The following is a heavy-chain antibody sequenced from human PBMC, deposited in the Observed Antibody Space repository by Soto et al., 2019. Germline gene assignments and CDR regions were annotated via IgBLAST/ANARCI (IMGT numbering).Heavy chain of an antibody. V-gene: IGHV1-8*01. CDR3: ARGVTAGVDY. CDR2: MQPSSGRT. Sequence: ASVKVSCKASGYSFTRLDINWVRQTTGQGLEWMGWMQPSSGRTGYAQKFQGRVTMTRDTSINTAYMELSSLTSDDTAFYYCARGVTAGVDYWGQGTLVTVSS. D-gene: IGHD1-26*01. J-gene: IGHJ4*02. CDR1: GYSFTRLD.